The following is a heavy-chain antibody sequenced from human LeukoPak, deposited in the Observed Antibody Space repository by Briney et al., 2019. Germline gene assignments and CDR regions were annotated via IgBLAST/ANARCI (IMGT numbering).Heavy chain of an antibody. J-gene: IGHJ4*02. CDR2: IKPDGSEK. CDR1: GFTFSSYW. Sequence: PEGSLRLSCAASGFTFSSYWMTWVRQTPGKGLEWVANIKPDGSEKSYVDSVRGRFTISRDNAKNSLYLQMNSLRAEDTAVYYCARSLTGVTSYWGQGILVTVSS. D-gene: IGHD7-27*01. V-gene: IGHV3-7*01. CDR3: ARSLTGVTSY.